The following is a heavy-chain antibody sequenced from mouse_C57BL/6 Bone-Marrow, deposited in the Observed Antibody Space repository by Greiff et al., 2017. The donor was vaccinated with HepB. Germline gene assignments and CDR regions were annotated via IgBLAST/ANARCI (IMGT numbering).Heavy chain of an antibody. CDR2: IDPSDSYT. J-gene: IGHJ4*01. CDR1: GYTFTSYW. D-gene: IGHD2-14*01. Sequence: QVQLQQPGAELVKPGASVKLSCKASGYTFTSYWMQWVKQRPGQGLEWIGEIDPSDSYTNYNQKFKGKATLTVDTSSSTAYMQLSSLTSDDSAVYYCAREGYPLYYAMDYWGQGTSVTVSS. CDR3: AREGYPLYYAMDY. V-gene: IGHV1-50*01.